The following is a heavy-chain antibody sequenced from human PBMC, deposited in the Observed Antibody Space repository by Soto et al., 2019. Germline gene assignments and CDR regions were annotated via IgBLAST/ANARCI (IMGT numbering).Heavy chain of an antibody. J-gene: IGHJ4*02. D-gene: IGHD3-10*01. V-gene: IGHV3-30*18. Sequence: QMQLVESGGGVVQPGRSLRLSCAASGFTFSSYGMHWVRQAPGKGLEWVAVISYDGSNKYYADSVKGRFTISRDNSKNTLYLQMSSLRAEDTAVYYCAKEAPGDFDYWGQGTLVTVSS. CDR3: AKEAPGDFDY. CDR2: ISYDGSNK. CDR1: GFTFSSYG.